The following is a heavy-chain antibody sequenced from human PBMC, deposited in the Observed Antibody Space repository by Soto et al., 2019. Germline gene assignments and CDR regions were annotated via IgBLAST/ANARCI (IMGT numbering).Heavy chain of an antibody. CDR1: GGTFSNYV. V-gene: IGHV1-69*06. J-gene: IGHJ4*02. D-gene: IGHD1-7*01. CDR3: ARDMTRTVVPYFDF. Sequence: SVEGSCQAAGGTFSNYVVNWVRQAPGQGLEWMGRIIPISGAANYAQKFQGRVTIPADKSTSTSYMELSSLRSEDTAVYYCARDMTRTVVPYFDFWGQGTLVTVAS. CDR2: IIPISGAA.